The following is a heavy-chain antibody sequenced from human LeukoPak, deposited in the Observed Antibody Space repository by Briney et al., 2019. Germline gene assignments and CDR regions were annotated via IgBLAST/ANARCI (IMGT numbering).Heavy chain of an antibody. CDR2: ISGSGGST. J-gene: IGHJ4*02. CDR1: GFTFSRYA. D-gene: IGHD6-19*01. V-gene: IGHV3-23*01. Sequence: GGSLRLSCAASGFTFSRYAMSWVRQAPGKGLEWVSAISGSGGSTYYAGSVKGRFTISRDNSKNTLYLQMNSLRAEDTAVYYCARSTNFYSSGWYEDYWGQGTLVTVSS. CDR3: ARSTNFYSSGWYEDY.